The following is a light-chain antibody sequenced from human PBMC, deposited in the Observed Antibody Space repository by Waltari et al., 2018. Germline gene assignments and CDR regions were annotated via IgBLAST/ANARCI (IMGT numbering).Light chain of an antibody. Sequence: EIVLTQSPATLSLSPGERATLSCTASQSVSIYLAWYQQKPGQAPRLLIYDASNRATGIPARFSGRGSGTDFTLIINSLAPEDFAVYYCQQRSEWPRTFGGGTRVEIK. J-gene: IGKJ4*01. V-gene: IGKV3-11*01. CDR3: QQRSEWPRT. CDR2: DAS. CDR1: QSVSIY.